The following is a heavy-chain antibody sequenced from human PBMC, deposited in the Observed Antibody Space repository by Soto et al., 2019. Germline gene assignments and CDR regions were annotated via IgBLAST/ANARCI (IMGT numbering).Heavy chain of an antibody. CDR2: ISGSSYLI. J-gene: IGHJ4*02. Sequence: EVQLVESGGGLVQPGGSLRLSCAVSGFTFSTYSMNWVRQAPGKGLEWVSYISGSSYLIYYADSVKGRFTISRDNAKNSLYLQMNSLRDEDTAVYYCARDGGSSGYYHFDYWGQGTLVTVSS. V-gene: IGHV3-48*02. CDR1: GFTFSTYS. D-gene: IGHD3-22*01. CDR3: ARDGGSSGYYHFDY.